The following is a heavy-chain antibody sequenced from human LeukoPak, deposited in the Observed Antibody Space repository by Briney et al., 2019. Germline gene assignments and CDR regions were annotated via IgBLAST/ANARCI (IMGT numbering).Heavy chain of an antibody. Sequence: GGSLRLSCAASEFTFNRYWMSWVRQAPGKGLEWVSTFSGSGGSTYYADSVKGRFTISRDNSKNTLYLQMNSLRAEDTAVYYCVKVPLGSYYAGGDYWGQGTLVTVSS. CDR2: FSGSGGST. D-gene: IGHD1-26*01. V-gene: IGHV3-23*01. CDR1: EFTFNRYW. CDR3: VKVPLGSYYAGGDY. J-gene: IGHJ4*02.